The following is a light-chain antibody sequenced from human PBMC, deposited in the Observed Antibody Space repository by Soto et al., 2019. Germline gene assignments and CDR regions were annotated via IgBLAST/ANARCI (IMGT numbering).Light chain of an antibody. J-gene: IGKJ1*01. CDR3: QQYYSYRT. Sequence: DIQMTQSPSTLSASVGDRVTITCRASQSISSWLAWYQQKPGKAPKLLIYDASSLESGVPSRFSGSGSGTEFTLTISSLQPDDFATYYCQQYYSYRTFGQGTKEDIK. CDR2: DAS. V-gene: IGKV1-5*01. CDR1: QSISSW.